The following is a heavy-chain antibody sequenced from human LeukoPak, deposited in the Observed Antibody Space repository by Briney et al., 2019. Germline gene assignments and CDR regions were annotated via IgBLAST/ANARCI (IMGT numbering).Heavy chain of an antibody. V-gene: IGHV4-59*13. J-gene: IGHJ4*02. CDR2: IYSRGSP. CDR1: DASIKTYY. CDR3: ARVREGNHLHQFYLDS. Sequence: SSETLSLTCSVSDASIKTYYWTWIRQPRGKGLEYIGCIYSRGSPKYNPSLKSRVTLSVDTSKNQFSLNLRSVTAADTAVYYCARVREGNHLHQFYLDSWGQGIRVTVSS. D-gene: IGHD1-14*01.